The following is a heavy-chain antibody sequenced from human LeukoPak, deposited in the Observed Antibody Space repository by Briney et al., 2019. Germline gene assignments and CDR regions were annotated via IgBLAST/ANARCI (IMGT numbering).Heavy chain of an antibody. Sequence: PGGSLRLSCAASGFSFSIYAMHCVRQTPGKGLQWVAIISYDGGHTYYADSVKGRFTISRDNPKNTLYLQMNSLRAEDTAVYYCAKGRGQSYPHYYFDSWGQGTLVTVSS. CDR2: ISYDGGHT. J-gene: IGHJ4*02. V-gene: IGHV3-30*18. D-gene: IGHD5-18*01. CDR1: GFSFSIYA. CDR3: AKGRGQSYPHYYFDS.